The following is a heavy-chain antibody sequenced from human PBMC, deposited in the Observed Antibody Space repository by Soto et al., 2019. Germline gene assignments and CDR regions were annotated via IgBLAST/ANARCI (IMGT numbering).Heavy chain of an antibody. CDR2: ISYDGSNK. V-gene: IGHV3-30*04. J-gene: IGHJ3*02. Sequence: GGSLRLSCAASGFTFSSYAMHWVRQAPGKGLEWVAVISYDGSNKYYADSVKGRFTISRDNSKNTLYLQMNSLRAEDTAVYYCARDRSTSIGGSSRDAFDIWGQGTMVTVSS. CDR3: ARDRSTSIGGSSRDAFDI. CDR1: GFTFSSYA. D-gene: IGHD3-16*02.